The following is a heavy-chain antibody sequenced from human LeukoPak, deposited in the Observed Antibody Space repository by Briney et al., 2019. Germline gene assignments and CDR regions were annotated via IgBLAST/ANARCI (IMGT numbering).Heavy chain of an antibody. V-gene: IGHV3-30*02. Sequence: GGSLRLSCAASGFTFSSYGMHWVRQAPGKGLEWVAFIRHDGSNKYYADSVKGRFTISRDNSKNMLYLQMNSLRAEDTAVYYCAKLLYYYDSSQPYWGQGTLVTVSS. D-gene: IGHD3-22*01. CDR1: GFTFSSYG. CDR2: IRHDGSNK. J-gene: IGHJ4*02. CDR3: AKLLYYYDSSQPY.